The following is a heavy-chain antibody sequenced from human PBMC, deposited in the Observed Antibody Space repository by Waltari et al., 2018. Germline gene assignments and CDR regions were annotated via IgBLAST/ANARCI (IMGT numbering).Heavy chain of an antibody. CDR2: IYYSGST. J-gene: IGHJ4*02. Sequence: QVQLQESGPGLVKPSQTLSLTCTVSGGSIRRGGYYWSCIRQHPGKGLEWIGYIYYSGSTYYNPSLKSRVTISVDTSKNQFSLKLSSVTAADTAVYYCARGSSYGRYFDYWGQGTLVTVSS. D-gene: IGHD5-18*01. V-gene: IGHV4-31*03. CDR1: GGSIRRGGYY. CDR3: ARGSSYGRYFDY.